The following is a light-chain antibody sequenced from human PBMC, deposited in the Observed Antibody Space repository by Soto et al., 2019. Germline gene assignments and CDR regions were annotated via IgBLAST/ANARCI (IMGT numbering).Light chain of an antibody. CDR2: EAS. CDR3: QQYNVSPLT. V-gene: IGKV1-5*01. Sequence: DIQMTQSHSTLSASVGDRVTITCRANQSISTWLAWYQQKPGKAPKLLIYEASTLESVFPSRFSAGGSVADFTLIISSLQPDAVATNYYQQYNVSPLTFCGGTKVESK. CDR1: QSISTW. J-gene: IGKJ4*02.